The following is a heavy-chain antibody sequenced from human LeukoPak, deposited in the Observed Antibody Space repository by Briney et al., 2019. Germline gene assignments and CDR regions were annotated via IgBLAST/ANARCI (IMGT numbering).Heavy chain of an antibody. J-gene: IGHJ4*02. CDR2: INTNTGNP. V-gene: IGHV7-4-1*02. Sequence: ASVKVSCKASGYTFTSFAINWVRQAPGQGLEWMGWINTNTGNPTYAQGFTGRFVFSLDTSVTTAYLQISSLKAEDTAVYYCARAGVFWSGSSCFLYWGQGTLVTVSS. CDR3: ARAGVFWSGSSCFLY. CDR1: GYTFTSFA. D-gene: IGHD3-3*01.